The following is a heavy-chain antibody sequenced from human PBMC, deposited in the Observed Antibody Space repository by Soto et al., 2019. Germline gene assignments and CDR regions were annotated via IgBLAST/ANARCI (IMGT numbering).Heavy chain of an antibody. Sequence: PGGSLRLSCSTSGFTFSRYAMHWVRQAPGKGLEYVSGVSNNGGSTYDADSVKGRFTISRDNSKNTLYLQMSSLRAEDTGVYYCVKDEGSGPLGYWGQGTLVTVSS. CDR3: VKDEGSGPLGY. J-gene: IGHJ4*02. CDR1: GFTFSRYA. D-gene: IGHD6-19*01. V-gene: IGHV3-64D*08. CDR2: VSNNGGST.